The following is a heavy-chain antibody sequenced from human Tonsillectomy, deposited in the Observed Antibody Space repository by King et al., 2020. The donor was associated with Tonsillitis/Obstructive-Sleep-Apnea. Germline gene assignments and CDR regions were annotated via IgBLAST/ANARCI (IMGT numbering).Heavy chain of an antibody. CDR1: GFTFSSYA. CDR3: AREGRFLEPPGYYYYYYMDV. D-gene: IGHD3-3*01. J-gene: IGHJ6*03. CDR2: ISYDGSNK. V-gene: IGHV3-30*04. Sequence: VQLVESGGGVVQPGRSLRLSCAASGFTFSSYAMHWVRQAPGKGLEWVAVISYDGSNKYYADSVKGRFTISRDNSKNTLYLQMNSLRAEDTAVYYCAREGRFLEPPGYYYYYYMDVWGKGTTVTVSS.